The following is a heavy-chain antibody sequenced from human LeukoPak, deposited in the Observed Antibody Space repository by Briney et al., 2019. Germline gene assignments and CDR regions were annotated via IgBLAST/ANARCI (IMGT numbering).Heavy chain of an antibody. Sequence: GESLKISRKGSGYSFTSYWISWVRRMPGKGLEWMGRIDPSDSYTNYSPSFQGHVTISADKSISTAYLQWSSLKASDTAMYYCARPRGYSYGPPYYWGQGTLVTVSS. CDR3: ARPRGYSYGPPYY. CDR1: GYSFTSYW. V-gene: IGHV5-10-1*01. CDR2: IDPSDSYT. J-gene: IGHJ4*02. D-gene: IGHD5-18*01.